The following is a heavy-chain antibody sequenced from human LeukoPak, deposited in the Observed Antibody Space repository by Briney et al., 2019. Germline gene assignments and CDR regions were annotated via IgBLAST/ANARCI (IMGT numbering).Heavy chain of an antibody. CDR2: IYYSGST. CDR1: GGSISSSSYY. Sequence: SETLSLTCTVSGGSISSSSYYWGWIRQPPGKGLEWIGSIYYSGSTYYNPSLKSRVTISVDTSKNQFSLKLSSVTAADTAVYYCARRVEIPAAGTDWFDPWGQGTLVTVSS. J-gene: IGHJ5*02. V-gene: IGHV4-39*01. CDR3: ARRVEIPAAGTDWFDP. D-gene: IGHD6-13*01.